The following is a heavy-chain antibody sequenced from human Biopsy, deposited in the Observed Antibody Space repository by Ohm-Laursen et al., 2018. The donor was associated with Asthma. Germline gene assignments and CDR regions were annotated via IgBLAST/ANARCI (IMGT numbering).Heavy chain of an antibody. Sequence: SLRLSCTASGFAVSRDYMFWVRQAPGKGLEWVSVIYSGGTSHTADSVRGRFTISRDYSKNTLYLQMHSLRAEDTAVYYPARGDSSNWSHYYFDYWGQGTLVTVSS. CDR1: GFAVSRDY. J-gene: IGHJ4*02. CDR2: IYSGGTS. CDR3: ARGDSSNWSHYYFDY. D-gene: IGHD3-22*01. V-gene: IGHV3-53*01.